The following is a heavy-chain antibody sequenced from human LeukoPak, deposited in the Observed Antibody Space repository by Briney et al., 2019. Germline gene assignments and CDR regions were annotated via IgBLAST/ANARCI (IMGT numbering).Heavy chain of an antibody. V-gene: IGHV1-46*01. J-gene: IGHJ3*02. D-gene: IGHD5-18*01. CDR2: INPSGGST. Sequence: ASVKVSCKASGYTFTSYYMHWVRQAPGQGLEWMGIINPSGGSTSYAQKFQGRVTMTRDTSTSTVYMELSSLRSEDTAVYYCAREIAWIQLWLVAHDAFDIWGQGTMVTVSS. CDR3: AREIAWIQLWLVAHDAFDI. CDR1: GYTFTSYY.